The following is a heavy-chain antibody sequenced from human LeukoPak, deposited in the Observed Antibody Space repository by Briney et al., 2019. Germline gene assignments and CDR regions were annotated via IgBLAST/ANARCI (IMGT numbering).Heavy chain of an antibody. CDR3: ARDAYYYYYYMDV. J-gene: IGHJ6*03. V-gene: IGHV1-2*02. Sequence: ASVKVSCKASGYTFTGYYMHWVRQAPGQGLEWMGWINPNSGGTNYAQKFQGRVTMTRDTSISTAYMELSRLRSDDTAVYYCARDAYYYYYYMDVWGKRTTVTVSS. CDR2: INPNSGGT. CDR1: GYTFTGYY.